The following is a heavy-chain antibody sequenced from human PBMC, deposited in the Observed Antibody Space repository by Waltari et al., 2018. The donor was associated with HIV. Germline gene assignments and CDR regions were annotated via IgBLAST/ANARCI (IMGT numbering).Heavy chain of an antibody. J-gene: IGHJ4*02. CDR1: GFTFSTYS. Sequence: EVQLVESGGGLVKPGGSLRLSCAASGFTFSTYSMNWVRQAPGKGLEWVSSISYSSTDIDYADSVKGRFTISRDNAKNSLYLQMNSLRAEDTAVYYCASIQFGGVVFDYWGQGTLVTVSS. V-gene: IGHV3-21*01. D-gene: IGHD3-16*01. CDR3: ASIQFGGVVFDY. CDR2: ISYSSTDI.